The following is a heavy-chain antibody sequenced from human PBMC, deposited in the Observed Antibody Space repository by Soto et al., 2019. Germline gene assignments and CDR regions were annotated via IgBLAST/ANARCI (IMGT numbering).Heavy chain of an antibody. CDR1: GVSVNSGSFY. V-gene: IGHV4-61*01. Sequence: PSETLSLTCTVSGVSVNSGSFYWAWIRQPPGKGLEWIGFGSYSGTTNYKPSLKSRVTISVDTSRSQISLKVTSLTAADTAVYYCARDPGWELLRWFDPWGQGTLVTVSS. J-gene: IGHJ5*02. CDR3: ARDPGWELLRWFDP. CDR2: GSYSGTT. D-gene: IGHD1-26*01.